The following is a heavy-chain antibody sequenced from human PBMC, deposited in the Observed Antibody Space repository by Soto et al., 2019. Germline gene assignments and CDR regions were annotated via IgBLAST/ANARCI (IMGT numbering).Heavy chain of an antibody. CDR2: IYTSGST. V-gene: IGHV4-4*07. J-gene: IGHJ4*02. CDR1: GGSISSYY. Sequence: SETLSLTCTVPGGSISSYYWSWIRQPAGKGLQWIGRIYTSGSTNYNPSLKSRVTMSVDTSKNQFSLKLSSVTAADTAVYYCARACRSTSSYDVFASWGQGTLVT. CDR3: ARACRSTSSYDVFAS. D-gene: IGHD2-2*01.